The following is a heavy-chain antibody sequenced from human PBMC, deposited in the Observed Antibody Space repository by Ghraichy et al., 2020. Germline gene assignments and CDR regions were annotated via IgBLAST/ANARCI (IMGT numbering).Heavy chain of an antibody. Sequence: SETLSLTCTVSGVSVSSALFYWSWVRQPPGRGLESLAYIYDSGTTNSSPSLKSRVTISVDTSKNQFSLKLSSVTTSDTAVYYCATLNSAAFEFWGQGTMVTVYS. D-gene: IGHD4-23*01. J-gene: IGHJ3*01. CDR3: ATLNSAAFEF. CDR2: IYDSGTT. CDR1: GVSVSSALFY. V-gene: IGHV4-61*01.